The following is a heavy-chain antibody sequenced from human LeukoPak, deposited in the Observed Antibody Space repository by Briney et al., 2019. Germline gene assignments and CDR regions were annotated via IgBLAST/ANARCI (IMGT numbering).Heavy chain of an antibody. Sequence: ASVTVSCKASGYTFISYGMSWVRQAPGQGLEWMGWISVYNGNTNYAQKLQGRVTMTTDTSTSTAYMELRSLRSDDTAVYYCAREAVNWFDPWGQGTLVTVSS. CDR1: GYTFISYG. V-gene: IGHV1-18*01. CDR3: AREAVNWFDP. J-gene: IGHJ5*02. CDR2: ISVYNGNT.